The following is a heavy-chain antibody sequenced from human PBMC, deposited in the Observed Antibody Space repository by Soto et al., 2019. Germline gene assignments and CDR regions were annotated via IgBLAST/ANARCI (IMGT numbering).Heavy chain of an antibody. CDR1: GGTFSSYA. Sequence: GASVKVSCKASGGTFSSYAISGVRQAPGQGLEWMGGIIPIFGTANYAQKFQGRVTITADKSTSTAYMELSSLRSEDTAVYYCARDMVRGDRYYYYYGMDVWGQGTTVTVSS. D-gene: IGHD3-10*01. CDR2: IIPIFGTA. CDR3: ARDMVRGDRYYYYYGMDV. V-gene: IGHV1-69*06. J-gene: IGHJ6*02.